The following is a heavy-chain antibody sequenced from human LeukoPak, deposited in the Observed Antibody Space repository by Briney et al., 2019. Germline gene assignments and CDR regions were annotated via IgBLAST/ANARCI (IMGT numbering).Heavy chain of an antibody. CDR3: ARRPPQTADV. Sequence: SETLSLTCTVSGGSISSSSYYWGWIRQPPGKGLEWIGSIYYSGSTYYNPSLKSRVTISVDTSKNQFSLKLSSVTAADTAVYYRARRPPQTADVWGQGTTVTVSS. D-gene: IGHD1-1*01. J-gene: IGHJ6*02. CDR2: IYYSGST. CDR1: GGSISSSSYY. V-gene: IGHV4-39*01.